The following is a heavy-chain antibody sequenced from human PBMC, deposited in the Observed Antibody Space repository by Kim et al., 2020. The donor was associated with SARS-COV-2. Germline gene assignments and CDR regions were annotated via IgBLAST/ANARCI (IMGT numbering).Heavy chain of an antibody. V-gene: IGHV1-46*03. CDR3: ARMWDLDFDH. D-gene: IGHD1-26*01. J-gene: IGHJ4*02. Sequence: ASVKVSCKASGYTFTGYFMHWVRQAPGQGLEWMGIINPSGGSPNYAQRFQGRVTMTRDTSTRTIYMELGSLGSEDTAVYYCARMWDLDFDHWCQGTLATV. CDR1: GYTFTGYF. CDR2: INPSGGSP.